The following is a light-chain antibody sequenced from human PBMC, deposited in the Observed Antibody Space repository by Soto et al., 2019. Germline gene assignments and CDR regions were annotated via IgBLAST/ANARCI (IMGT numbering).Light chain of an antibody. CDR1: QTISSW. CDR2: KAS. J-gene: IGKJ1*01. Sequence: IQMTQSPSTVTASVGDRVTITSRASQTISSWLAWYQQKPGKAPKLLIYKASSLESGVPSRFSGSGSVTDFTLTINSLQPDDFATYYCQQYNNYSWTFGQGTKVDIK. CDR3: QQYNNYSWT. V-gene: IGKV1-5*03.